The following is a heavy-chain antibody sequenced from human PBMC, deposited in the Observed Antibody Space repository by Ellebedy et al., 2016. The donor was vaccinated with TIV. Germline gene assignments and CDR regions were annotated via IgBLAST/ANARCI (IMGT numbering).Heavy chain of an antibody. CDR1: GFTFDEYA. D-gene: IGHD6-19*01. CDR2: ISWNSGSI. V-gene: IGHV3-9*01. CDR3: AKEVDEYSSGWNDYYYYVDV. Sequence: SLKISCAASGFTFDEYAMHWVRQAPGKGLEWVAGISWNSGSIGYAGSVQGRFTISRDNAKNSLYLHMNSLRAEDTALYYCAKEVDEYSSGWNDYYYYVDVWGKGTTVTVS. J-gene: IGHJ6*03.